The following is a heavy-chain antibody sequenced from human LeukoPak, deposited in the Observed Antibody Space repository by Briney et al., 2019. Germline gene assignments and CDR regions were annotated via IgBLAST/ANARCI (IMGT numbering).Heavy chain of an antibody. D-gene: IGHD6-13*01. Sequence: SETLSLTCAVYGGSFSGYYWSWIRQPPGKGLEWIGEINHSGSTNYNPSLKSRVTISVDTSKNQFSLKLSSVTAADTAVYYCASEGSSSWYEGYFDYWGQGTLVTVSS. CDR2: INHSGST. V-gene: IGHV4-34*01. CDR3: ASEGSSSWYEGYFDY. CDR1: GGSFSGYY. J-gene: IGHJ4*02.